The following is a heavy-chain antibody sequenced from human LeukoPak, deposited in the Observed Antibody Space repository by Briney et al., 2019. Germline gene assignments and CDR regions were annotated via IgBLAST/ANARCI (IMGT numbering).Heavy chain of an antibody. J-gene: IGHJ3*02. CDR1: GGPFSGYY. V-gene: IGHV4-34*01. Sequence: SETLSLTCAVYGGPFSGYYWSWIRQPPGKGLEWIGEINHSGSTNYNPSLKSRVTISVDTSKNQFSLKLSSVTAADTAVYYCARRRWLRLSGAFDIWGQGTMVTVSS. D-gene: IGHD5-12*01. CDR2: INHSGST. CDR3: ARRRWLRLSGAFDI.